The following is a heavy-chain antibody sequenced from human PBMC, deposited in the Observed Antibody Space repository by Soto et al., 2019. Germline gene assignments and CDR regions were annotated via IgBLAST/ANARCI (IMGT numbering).Heavy chain of an antibody. CDR3: ARARKTYWSPYYYDSSGYYYAGFDP. CDR1: GGSISSSNW. V-gene: IGHV4-4*02. Sequence: PSETLSLTCAVSGGSISSSNWWSWVRQPPGKGLEWIGEIYHSGSTNYNPSLKSRVTISVDKSKNQFSLKLSSVTAADTAVYYCARARKTYWSPYYYDSSGYYYAGFDPWGQGTLVTAPQ. D-gene: IGHD3-22*01. J-gene: IGHJ5*02. CDR2: IYHSGST.